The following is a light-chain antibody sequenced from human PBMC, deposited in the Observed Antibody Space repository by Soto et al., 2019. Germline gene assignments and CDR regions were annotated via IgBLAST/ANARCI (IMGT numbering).Light chain of an antibody. CDR3: QLYGSSQT. CDR1: QSVSSN. CDR2: DAV. V-gene: IGKV3-20*01. Sequence: EIGVTKSPTNLSPFPGDIATLSCRASQSVSSNLAWYQQKPGQAPRLLIYDAVNRVTGIPARFSGSGSGTDFTLTISRLEPEDFAVYYCQLYGSSQTFGGGTKVDIK. J-gene: IGKJ4*01.